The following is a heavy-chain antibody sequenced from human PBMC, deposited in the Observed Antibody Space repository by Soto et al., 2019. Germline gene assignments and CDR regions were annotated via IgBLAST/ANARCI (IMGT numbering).Heavy chain of an antibody. Sequence: SETLSLTCSVSGGSISSSSYYWAWIRQPPGKGLEWLGTIYYSGKTYYNPSLKSRVTISVDTSKNQFSLNLSSVTAADTAVYYCARVGRAPEVLWKAPGSWYYFDYWGQGTLVTVSS. J-gene: IGHJ4*02. CDR2: IYYSGKT. CDR1: GGSISSSSYY. V-gene: IGHV4-39*07. D-gene: IGHD6-13*01. CDR3: ARVGRAPEVLWKAPGSWYYFDY.